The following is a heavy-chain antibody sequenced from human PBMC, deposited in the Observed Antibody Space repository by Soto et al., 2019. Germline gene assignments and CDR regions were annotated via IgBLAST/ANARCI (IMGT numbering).Heavy chain of an antibody. V-gene: IGHV3-23*01. CDR1: GFTFSDYA. J-gene: IGHJ4*02. CDR2: ISARGDET. Sequence: GGSLRLSCVASGFTFSDYAMNWVRQAPGKGLEWVSGISARGDETYYSYSVRGRFTISRDNSKNTLFLQMNSLRPEDTAVFYCAKAGGTNMAPASYYFDSWGQGTLVTVYS. CDR3: AKAGGTNMAPASYYFDS. D-gene: IGHD1-1*01.